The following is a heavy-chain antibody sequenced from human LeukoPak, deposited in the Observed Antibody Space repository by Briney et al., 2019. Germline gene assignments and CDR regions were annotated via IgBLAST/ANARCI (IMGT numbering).Heavy chain of an antibody. CDR1: GYTFTSHY. Sequence: ASVKVSCKASGYTFTSHYIHWVRQAPGQGPEWMGIINSGSGTTTYAPNFQGRVSMTWDTSTSTVYMQLTSLRSEDTAVYYCARDVSVMTAQGWFDYWGQGTLVTVSS. CDR2: INSGSGTT. D-gene: IGHD2-21*02. V-gene: IGHV1-46*01. J-gene: IGHJ4*02. CDR3: ARDVSVMTAQGWFDY.